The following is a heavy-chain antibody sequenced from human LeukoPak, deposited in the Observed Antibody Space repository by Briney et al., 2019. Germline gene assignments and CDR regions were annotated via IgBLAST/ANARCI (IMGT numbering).Heavy chain of an antibody. D-gene: IGHD6-6*01. V-gene: IGHV4-34*01. CDR3: AREVCSSFYYYYYMDV. CDR2: INHSGST. J-gene: IGHJ6*03. CDR1: GGSFSGYY. Sequence: SETLSLTCAVYGGSFSGYYWSWIRRPPGKGLEWIGEINHSGSTNYNPSLKSRATISVDTSKNQFSLKLSSVTAADTAVYYRAREVCSSFYYYYYMDVWGKGTTVTVSS.